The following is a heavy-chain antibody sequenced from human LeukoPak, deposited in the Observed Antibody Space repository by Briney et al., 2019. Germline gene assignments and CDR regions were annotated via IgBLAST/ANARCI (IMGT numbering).Heavy chain of an antibody. J-gene: IGHJ4*02. Sequence: SETLSLTCAVYGGSFSGYYWSWIRQPPGKGLEWIGEINHSGSTNYNPSLKSRVTISVDTSKNQFSLRLSSVTAADTAVYYCARGVLSGYSYGTGPNFDYWGQGTLVTVSS. V-gene: IGHV4-34*01. CDR2: INHSGST. CDR3: ARGVLSGYSYGTGPNFDY. CDR1: GGSFSGYY. D-gene: IGHD5-18*01.